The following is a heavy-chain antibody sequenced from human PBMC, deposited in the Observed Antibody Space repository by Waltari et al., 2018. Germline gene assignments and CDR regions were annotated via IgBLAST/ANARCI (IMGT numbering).Heavy chain of an antibody. CDR1: GGSINRYY. CDR3: ARDRDNSGYPRLHD. D-gene: IGHD3-22*01. Sequence: QMQLQESVPGLVKPSETLSLTCTVSGGSINRYYWSWIRQPPGKGLEWIGYMYYSGTTNYNPSLKSRVTISVETSKNQFSLRLSSVTAADTAVYYCARDRDNSGYPRLHDWGQGTLVTVSS. V-gene: IGHV4-59*01. J-gene: IGHJ4*02. CDR2: MYYSGTT.